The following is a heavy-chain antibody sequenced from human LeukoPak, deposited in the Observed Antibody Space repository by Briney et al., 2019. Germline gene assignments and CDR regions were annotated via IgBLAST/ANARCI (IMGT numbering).Heavy chain of an antibody. J-gene: IGHJ4*02. V-gene: IGHV4-59*08. Sequence: SETLSLTCTVSGGSISSYYWSWIRQPPGKGLEWIGYIYYSGSTNYNPSLKSRVTISVDTSKNQFSLKLSSVTAADTAVYYCARGGLYSGYSLHLDYWGQGTLVTVSS. CDR2: IYYSGST. CDR3: ARGGLYSGYSLHLDY. CDR1: GGSISSYY. D-gene: IGHD3-22*01.